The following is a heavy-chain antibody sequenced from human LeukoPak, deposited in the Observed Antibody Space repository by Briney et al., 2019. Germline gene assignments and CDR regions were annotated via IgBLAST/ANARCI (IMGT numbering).Heavy chain of an antibody. Sequence: GGSLRLSCAASGFTFSSYAVSWVRQAPGKGVEWVSSISGSGGSTYSADSVKGRFTISRDNSKNTLYLQMNSLRAEDTALYYCAKDRSCTNDICHGDFDYWGQGTLVTVSS. CDR3: AKDRSCTNDICHGDFDY. J-gene: IGHJ4*02. V-gene: IGHV3-23*01. CDR2: ISGSGGST. CDR1: GFTFSSYA. D-gene: IGHD2-8*01.